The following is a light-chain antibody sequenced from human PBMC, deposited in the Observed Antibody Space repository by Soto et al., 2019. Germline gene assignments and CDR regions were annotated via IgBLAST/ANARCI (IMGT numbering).Light chain of an antibody. CDR3: SSYTSSSALYV. V-gene: IGLV2-14*01. Sequence: LTQPASVSGSPGQSITISCTGTSSDVGGYNYVSWYQQHPGKAPKLLIYEVSNRPSGVSNRFSGSKSGNTASLTISGLQAEDEADYYCSSYTSSSALYVFGTGTKVTVL. CDR2: EVS. J-gene: IGLJ1*01. CDR1: SSDVGGYNY.